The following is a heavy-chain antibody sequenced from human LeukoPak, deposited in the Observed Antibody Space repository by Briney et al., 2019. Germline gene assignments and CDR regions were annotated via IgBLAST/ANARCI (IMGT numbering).Heavy chain of an antibody. Sequence: GGSLRLSCAASGFTFSDYYMGWVRQAPGKGLEWVSYISSSSTIYYADSVKGRFTISRDNAKNSLYLQMNSLRAEDTAVYYCAREGHGDNYDYWGQGTLVTVSS. V-gene: IGHV3-69-1*01. J-gene: IGHJ4*02. CDR3: AREGHGDNYDY. D-gene: IGHD4-17*01. CDR2: ISSSSTI. CDR1: GFTFSDYY.